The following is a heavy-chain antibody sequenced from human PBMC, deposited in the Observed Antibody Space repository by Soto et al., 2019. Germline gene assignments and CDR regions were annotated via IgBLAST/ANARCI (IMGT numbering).Heavy chain of an antibody. CDR3: AQGRGAARLLF. J-gene: IGHJ4*02. V-gene: IGHV4-34*01. Sequence: QVQLQQWGAGLLKPSETLSLNCSVFAGSFSGFYWSWIRQAPGKGLEWIGEINDSGSTNYSPSHKSRVFISVDTSRKQFSLELRSLTAADTAVYFCAQGRGAARLLFWGQGTLVTVSS. CDR1: AGSFSGFY. D-gene: IGHD6-6*01. CDR2: INDSGST.